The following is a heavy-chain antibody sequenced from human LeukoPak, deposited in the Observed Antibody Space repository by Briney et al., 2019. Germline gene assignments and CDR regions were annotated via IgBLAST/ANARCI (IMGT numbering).Heavy chain of an antibody. V-gene: IGHV3-30*18. Sequence: QPGRSLRLSCAASGYTFSNYGMHWVRQAPGKGLEWVAVISYDGSNKYYADSVKGRFTISRDNSKNTLYLQMSSLRAEDTAVYYCAKGKGSTVTVYYFDFWGQGTLVTVSS. CDR2: ISYDGSNK. D-gene: IGHD4-17*01. CDR1: GYTFSNYG. J-gene: IGHJ4*02. CDR3: AKGKGSTVTVYYFDF.